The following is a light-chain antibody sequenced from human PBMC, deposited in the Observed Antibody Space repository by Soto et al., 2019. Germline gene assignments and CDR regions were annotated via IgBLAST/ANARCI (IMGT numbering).Light chain of an antibody. J-gene: IGKJ4*01. Sequence: EIVLTQSPATLSLSPGERATLSCRASQSVGSYFAWYQQKPGQAPRLLIYDAFSRATGSPARFSGSGSGTDFALTISSLEPEDFAVYFCQQRSSWPLTCGGGTMVEIK. CDR2: DAF. CDR3: QQRSSWPLT. CDR1: QSVGSY. V-gene: IGKV3-11*01.